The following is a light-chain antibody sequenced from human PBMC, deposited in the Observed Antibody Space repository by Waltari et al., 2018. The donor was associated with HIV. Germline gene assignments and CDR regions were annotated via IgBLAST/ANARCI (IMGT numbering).Light chain of an antibody. J-gene: IGLJ1*01. CDR1: SSTLQRNT. V-gene: IGLV1-44*01. CDR3: AAWDDSLDGYV. Sequence: QSVLTHPPSASGTPGQRVTLSCSGRSSTLQRNTVKWYQQFPGTTPKVVIYSSNQRPSGVPDRFSGARSGTSASLAISGLQSEDEAHYYCAAWDDSLDGYVFGPGTEVTVL. CDR2: SSN.